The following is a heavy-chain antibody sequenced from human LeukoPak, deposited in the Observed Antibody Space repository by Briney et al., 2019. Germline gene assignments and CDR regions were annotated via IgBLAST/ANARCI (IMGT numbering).Heavy chain of an antibody. CDR3: AGGDPFNYYMDV. V-gene: IGHV1-69*05. D-gene: IGHD2-21*01. CDR2: LIPIFGTT. J-gene: IGHJ6*03. Sequence: SVKVSCKVSGGTFSGHAISWVRQAPGQGLEWMGGLIPIFGTTNYTQRFQGRLKISTDDSTATAYMEMSSLRSEDAAVYYCAGGDPFNYYMDVWGEGTTVTVFS. CDR1: GGTFSGHA.